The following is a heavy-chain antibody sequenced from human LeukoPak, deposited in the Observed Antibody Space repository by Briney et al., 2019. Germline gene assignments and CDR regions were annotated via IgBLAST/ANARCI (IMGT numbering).Heavy chain of an antibody. CDR3: AKDLLAGITMVRGVTTYFDY. CDR1: GFTFSSYA. D-gene: IGHD3-10*01. V-gene: IGHV3-23*01. Sequence: PGGSLRLSCAASGFTFSSYAMSWVRQAPGKGLEWVSAISGSGGSTYYADSVKGRFTISRDNSKNTLYLQMNSLRAEDTAVYYCAKDLLAGITMVRGVTTYFDYWGQGTLVTVSS. J-gene: IGHJ4*02. CDR2: ISGSGGST.